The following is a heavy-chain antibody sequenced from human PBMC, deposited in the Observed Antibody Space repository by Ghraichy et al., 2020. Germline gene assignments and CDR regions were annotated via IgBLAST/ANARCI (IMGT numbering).Heavy chain of an antibody. D-gene: IGHD6-19*01. CDR3: ARVRGQWLVQYYFDY. Sequence: SETLSLTCAVYGGSFSGYYWSWIRQPPGKGLEWIGEINHSGSTNYNPSLKSRVTISVDTSKNQFSLKLSSVTAADTAVYYCARVRGQWLVQYYFDYWGQGTLVTVSS. J-gene: IGHJ4*02. V-gene: IGHV4-34*01. CDR2: INHSGST. CDR1: GGSFSGYY.